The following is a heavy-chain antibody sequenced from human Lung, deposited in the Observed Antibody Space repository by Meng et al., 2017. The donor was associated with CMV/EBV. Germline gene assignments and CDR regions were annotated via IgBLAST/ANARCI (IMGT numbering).Heavy chain of an antibody. V-gene: IGHV3-30-3*01. CDR1: GFTFSSYA. D-gene: IGHD2-2*01. Sequence: SXKISXAASGFTFSSYAMHWVRQAPGKGLEWVAVISYDGSNKYYADSVKGRFTISRDNSKNTLYLQMNSLRAEDTAVYYCARVNIVVVPAAPLDVWGQGTTVTVSS. CDR2: ISYDGSNK. CDR3: ARVNIVVVPAAPLDV. J-gene: IGHJ6*02.